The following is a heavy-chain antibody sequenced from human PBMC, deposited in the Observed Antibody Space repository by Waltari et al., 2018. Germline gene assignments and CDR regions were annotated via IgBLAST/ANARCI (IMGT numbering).Heavy chain of an antibody. CDR2: FDPEDGET. J-gene: IGHJ6*03. Sequence: QVQLVQSGAEVKKPGSSVKVSCKASGGTFSSYAISWVRQAPGKGLEWTGGFDPEDGETIYAQKFQGRVTMTEDTSTDTAYMELSSLRSEDTAVYYCATVVHYYYMDVWGKGTTVTVSS. CDR3: ATVVHYYYMDV. V-gene: IGHV1-24*01. CDR1: GGTFSSYA.